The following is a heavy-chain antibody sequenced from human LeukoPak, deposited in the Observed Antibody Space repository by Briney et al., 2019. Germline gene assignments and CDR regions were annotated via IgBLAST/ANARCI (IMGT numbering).Heavy chain of an antibody. J-gene: IGHJ4*02. CDR3: ATELRYVGGYFDY. D-gene: IGHD3-9*01. CDR1: GFTVRSKY. CDR2: ILTGDNT. V-gene: IGHV3-53*01. Sequence: PGGSLRLSCAASGFTVRSKYMSWVRQAPGKGPEWVSVILTGDNTYYSDSVRGRFTISRDHSRNTLYLQMNNLRAEDTAVHYCATELRYVGGYFDYWGQGTLVTVSS.